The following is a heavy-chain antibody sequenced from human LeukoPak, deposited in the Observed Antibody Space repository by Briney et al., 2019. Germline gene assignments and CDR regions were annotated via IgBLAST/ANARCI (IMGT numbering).Heavy chain of an antibody. J-gene: IGHJ4*02. D-gene: IGHD1-1*01. CDR1: GDSVSSNSAA. Sequence: QTLSLTCAISGDSVSSNSAAWKWIRQSPARGLEWLGRTYYRSKWFTYYAVSVKSRISINRDTSKNQISLQLNSVTPEDTAVYYCARSTGPIDYWGQGTLVTVSS. CDR3: ARSTGPIDY. CDR2: TYYRSKWFT. V-gene: IGHV6-1*01.